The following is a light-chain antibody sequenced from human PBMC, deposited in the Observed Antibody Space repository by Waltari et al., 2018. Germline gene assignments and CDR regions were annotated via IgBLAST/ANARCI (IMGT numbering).Light chain of an antibody. CDR2: GAS. J-gene: IGKJ1*01. Sequence: EIVLTQSPGTLSLSPGARATLSCRASQSVSSSYLAWYQQKPGQAPRVLIHGASNRATGIPARFSGSGSGTDFTLTISRLEPEDFAVYYCQQYGSSPWTFGQGTKVEIK. CDR1: QSVSSSY. V-gene: IGKV3-20*01. CDR3: QQYGSSPWT.